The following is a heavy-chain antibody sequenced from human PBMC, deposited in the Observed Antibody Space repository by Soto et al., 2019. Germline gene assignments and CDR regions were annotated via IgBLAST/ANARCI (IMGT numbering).Heavy chain of an antibody. CDR2: ISGSGGST. CDR1: GFTFSSYA. Sequence: EVQLLESGGGLVQPGGSLRLSCAASGFTFSSYAMSWVRQAPGKGLEWVSAISGSGGSTYYADSVKGRFTISRDNTKNTRDLQMNSLRAEDTAVYYGAMTRIAAHWFDPWGQGTLVTVSS. V-gene: IGHV3-23*01. J-gene: IGHJ5*02. D-gene: IGHD6-6*01. CDR3: AMTRIAAHWFDP.